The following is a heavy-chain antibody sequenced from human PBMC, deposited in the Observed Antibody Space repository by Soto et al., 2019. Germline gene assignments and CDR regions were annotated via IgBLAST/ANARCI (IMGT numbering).Heavy chain of an antibody. D-gene: IGHD2-2*01. CDR2: ISWDGGST. CDR1: GFTFDDYA. V-gene: IGHV3-43D*04. Sequence: ESGGVVVQPGGSLRLSCAASGFTFDDYAMHWVRQAPGKGLEWVSLISWDGGSTYYADSVKGRFTISRDNSKNSLYLQMNSLRAEDTALYYCAKDKGRYCSSTSCSAHFDYWGQGTLVTVSS. J-gene: IGHJ4*02. CDR3: AKDKGRYCSSTSCSAHFDY.